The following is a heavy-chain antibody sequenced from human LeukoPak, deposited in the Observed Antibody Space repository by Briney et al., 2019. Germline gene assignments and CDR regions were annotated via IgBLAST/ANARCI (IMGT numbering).Heavy chain of an antibody. CDR2: ISHSGST. J-gene: IGHJ4*02. V-gene: IGHV4-34*01. D-gene: IGHD1/OR15-1a*01. Sequence: PSETLSLTCAVYDGSFSGYYWRWIRQPPGKGLEWIGEISHSGSTNYNPSLKSRVAISVDTSKNQFSLKLNSVTTAEPAVYYCISVRRGNRIDYWGQGTLVTVSS. CDR3: ISVRRGNRIDY. CDR1: DGSFSGYY.